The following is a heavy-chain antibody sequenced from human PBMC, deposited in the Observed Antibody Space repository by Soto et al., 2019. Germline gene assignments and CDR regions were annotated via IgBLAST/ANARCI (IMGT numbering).Heavy chain of an antibody. J-gene: IGHJ6*02. CDR1: GYSFSFYG. Sequence: ASVKVSCKASGYSFSFYGINWVRQAPGQGLEWMGWINGYNGNTDYPQKLQGRVTMTTDTSTSTAYMELRSLRSDDTAVYYCAREGSAPYYYYGMDVWGQGTTVTVSS. CDR3: AREGSAPYYYYGMDV. D-gene: IGHD6-19*01. V-gene: IGHV1-18*01. CDR2: INGYNGNT.